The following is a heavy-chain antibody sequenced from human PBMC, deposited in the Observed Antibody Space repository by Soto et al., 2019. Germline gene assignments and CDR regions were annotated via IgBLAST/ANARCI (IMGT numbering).Heavy chain of an antibody. Sequence: PAEPLSRTCIVSGGSIISTSYYWSWIRQPPGKGLEWIGYIYYSGSTNYNPSLKSRVTISVDTSKNQFSLKLSSVTAADTAVYYCARLDIAARPGVDYWGQGNLVTVSS. CDR3: ARLDIAARPGVDY. CDR2: IYYSGST. CDR1: GGSIISTSYY. J-gene: IGHJ4*02. V-gene: IGHV4-61*01. D-gene: IGHD6-6*01.